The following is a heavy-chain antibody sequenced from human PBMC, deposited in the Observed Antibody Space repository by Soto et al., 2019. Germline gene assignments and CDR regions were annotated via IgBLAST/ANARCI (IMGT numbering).Heavy chain of an antibody. CDR2: ISGYNGDT. Sequence: QVQLVQSGGEVKQPGASVKVSCKTSGYTFTSYGISWVRQAPGQGLEWMGWISGYNGDTKHVQKFQGRVTLTTDTSTNTAYMEVRSLRSDDTAVYYCARDWVGDLAYWGQGTLVTVSS. D-gene: IGHD4-17*01. V-gene: IGHV1-18*01. CDR3: ARDWVGDLAY. CDR1: GYTFTSYG. J-gene: IGHJ4*02.